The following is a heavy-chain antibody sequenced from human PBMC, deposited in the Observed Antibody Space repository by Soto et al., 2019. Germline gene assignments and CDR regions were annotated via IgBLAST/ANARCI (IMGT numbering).Heavy chain of an antibody. CDR2: VYYSGST. J-gene: IGHJ4*02. D-gene: IGHD3-9*01. CDR3: GRLEGLATISYYFDY. CDR1: DGPVSSSSYY. Sequence: PSETLSLTCTVSDGPVSSSSYYWGWVRQPPGKGLEWIGSVYYSGSTYYNPSLESRVTISVDKSKNQFSLKLMSLSAADTAVYYCGRLEGLATISYYFDYWGQGALVTVSS. V-gene: IGHV4-39*01.